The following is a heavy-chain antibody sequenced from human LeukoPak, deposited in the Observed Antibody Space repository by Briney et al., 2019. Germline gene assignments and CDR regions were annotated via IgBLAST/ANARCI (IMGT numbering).Heavy chain of an antibody. CDR1: GFTFITYS. CDR2: ISSSSSYI. J-gene: IGHJ4*02. Sequence: GGSLRLSCAASGFTFITYSMNWVRKPPGKGRKGFSSISSSSSYIYYADSVKGRFTISRDNAKNSLYLQMNSLRAEDTAVYYCARDSNIAVAGTLDYWGQGTLVTVSS. D-gene: IGHD6-19*01. V-gene: IGHV3-21*01. CDR3: ARDSNIAVAGTLDY.